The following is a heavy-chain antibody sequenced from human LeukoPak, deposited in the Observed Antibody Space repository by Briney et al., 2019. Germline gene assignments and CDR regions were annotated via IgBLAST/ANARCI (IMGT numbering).Heavy chain of an antibody. D-gene: IGHD3-3*01. CDR1: GFTFSNAW. CDR2: IKSKTDGGTT. V-gene: IGHV3-15*01. Sequence: GGSLRLSCAASGFTFSNAWMSWVRQAPGKGLEWVGRIKSKTDGGTTDYAAPVKGRFTISRDDSKNTLYLQMNSLKTEDTAGYYCTTDMYDFWSGYKFDYWGQGTLVTVSS. J-gene: IGHJ4*02. CDR3: TTDMYDFWSGYKFDY.